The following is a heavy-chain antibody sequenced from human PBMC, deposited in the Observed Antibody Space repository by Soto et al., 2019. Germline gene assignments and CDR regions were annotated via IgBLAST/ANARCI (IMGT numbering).Heavy chain of an antibody. CDR2: ISGSGGST. J-gene: IGHJ4*02. D-gene: IGHD3-16*02. Sequence: VQLLESGGGLVQPGGSLRLSCAASGFTFSSYAMSWVRQAPGKGLEWVSAISGSGGSTYYADSVKGRFTISRDNSKNTLYLQMNSLRAEDTAVYYCAKDGARIMITFGGVIGSFDYWGQGTLVTVSS. CDR1: GFTFSSYA. CDR3: AKDGARIMITFGGVIGSFDY. V-gene: IGHV3-23*01.